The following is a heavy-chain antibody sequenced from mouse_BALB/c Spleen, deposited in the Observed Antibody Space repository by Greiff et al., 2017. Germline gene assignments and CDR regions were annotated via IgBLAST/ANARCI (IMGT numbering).Heavy chain of an antibody. CDR3: ARREGKIHYYGYGGYFDY. D-gene: IGHD1-2*01. J-gene: IGHJ2*01. V-gene: IGHV4-1*02. Sequence: EVKLMESGGGLVQPGGSLKLSCAASGFDFSRYWMSWVRQAPGKGLEWIGEINPDSSTINYTPSLKDKFIISRDNAKNTLYLQMSKVRSEDTALYYCARREGKIHYYGYGGYFDYWGQGTTLTVSS. CDR2: INPDSSTI. CDR1: GFDFSRYW.